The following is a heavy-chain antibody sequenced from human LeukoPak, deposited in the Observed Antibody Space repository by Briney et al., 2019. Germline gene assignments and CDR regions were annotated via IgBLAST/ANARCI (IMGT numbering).Heavy chain of an antibody. V-gene: IGHV4-39*01. J-gene: IGHJ3*02. Sequence: WETLSLTCTVSGGSISTTTYYWDWIRQPPGKGLEYVGSIYYSGSTYYTPSLKSRVTISIDTAKNQFSLKLISVTAADTAVYFCARHCSDSNCYRLDAFGIWGQGTLVTVSS. CDR2: IYYSGST. D-gene: IGHD2-15*01. CDR3: ARHCSDSNCYRLDAFGI. CDR1: GGSISTTTYY.